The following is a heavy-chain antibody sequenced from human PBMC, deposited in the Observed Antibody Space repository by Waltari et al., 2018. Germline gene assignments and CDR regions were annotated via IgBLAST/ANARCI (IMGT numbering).Heavy chain of an antibody. CDR1: GGSISSGDYY. J-gene: IGHJ4*02. V-gene: IGHV4-30-4*08. CDR3: ARRGRTTVSCYFDY. CDR2: IYHSGST. D-gene: IGHD4-4*01. Sequence: QLQLQESGPGLVKPSQTLSLICTVSGGSISSGDYYWSWIRQPPGKGLEWIGYIYHSGSTYYNPSLKSRVTISVDTSKNQFSLKLSSVTAADTAVYYCARRGRTTVSCYFDYWGQGTLVTVSS.